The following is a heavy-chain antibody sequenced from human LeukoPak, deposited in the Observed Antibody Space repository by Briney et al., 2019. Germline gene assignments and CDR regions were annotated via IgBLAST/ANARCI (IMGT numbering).Heavy chain of an antibody. V-gene: IGHV4-31*03. J-gene: IGHJ6*02. D-gene: IGHD3-10*01. CDR3: ARTWLGYYGMDV. Sequence: SQTLSLTCTVSGGSISSGGYYWSWIRQHPGKGLEWIGYIYYSGSTYYNPSLKSRVTISVDTSKNQFSLKLSSVTAADTAVYYCARTWLGYYGMDVWGQGTTVTVSS. CDR2: IYYSGST. CDR1: GGSISSGGYY.